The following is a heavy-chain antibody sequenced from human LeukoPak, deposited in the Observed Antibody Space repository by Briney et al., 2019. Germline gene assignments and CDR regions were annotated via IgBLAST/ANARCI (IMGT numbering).Heavy chain of an antibody. V-gene: IGHV4-59*12. D-gene: IGHD3-22*01. CDR2: IYYSGST. CDR3: ARVGDYYYDSSGQADY. J-gene: IGHJ4*02. Sequence: PSETLSLTCTVSGGSISSYYWSWIRQPPGKGLEWIGYIYYSGSTNYNPSLKSRVTISVDTSKNQFSLKLSSVTAADTAVYYCARVGDYYYDSSGQADYWGQGTLVTVSS. CDR1: GGSISSYY.